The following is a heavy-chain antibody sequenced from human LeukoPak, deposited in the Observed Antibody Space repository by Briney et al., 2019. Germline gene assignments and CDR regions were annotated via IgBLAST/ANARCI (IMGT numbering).Heavy chain of an antibody. CDR1: GYTFTSYG. CDR3: ARDQGYCSGGSCSKFDY. D-gene: IGHD2-15*01. Sequence: ASVKVSCKASGYTFTSYGISWVRQAPGQGLEWMGWISAYNGNTNYAQKLQGRVTMTTDTSTSTACMELRSLRSDDTAVYYCARDQGYCSGGSCSKFDYWGQGALVTVSS. J-gene: IGHJ4*02. V-gene: IGHV1-18*01. CDR2: ISAYNGNT.